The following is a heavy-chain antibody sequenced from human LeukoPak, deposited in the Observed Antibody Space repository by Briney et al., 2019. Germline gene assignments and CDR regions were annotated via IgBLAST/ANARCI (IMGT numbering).Heavy chain of an antibody. Sequence: GESLKIPCKGSGYSFTSYWIGWVRQMPGKGLEWMGIIYPGDSDTRYSPSFQGQVTISADKSISTAYLQWSSLKASDTAMYYCARGHGSGSYPAHYYDGMDVWGQGTTVTVSS. CDR1: GYSFTSYW. CDR3: ARGHGSGSYPAHYYDGMDV. CDR2: IYPGDSDT. D-gene: IGHD3-10*01. V-gene: IGHV5-51*01. J-gene: IGHJ6*02.